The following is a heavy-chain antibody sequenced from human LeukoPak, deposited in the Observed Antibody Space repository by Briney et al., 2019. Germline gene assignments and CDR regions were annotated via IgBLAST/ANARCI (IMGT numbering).Heavy chain of an antibody. CDR2: INHSGTT. J-gene: IGHJ4*02. CDR1: GGSFSDYY. V-gene: IGHV4-34*01. CDR3: ARDKDWYYYDSSGYCYPRIFDY. Sequence: SETLSLTCAVYGGSFSDYYWTWIRQPPGKGLEWIAEINHSGTTNYNPSLKSRVTISVDTSKNQFSLKLSSVTAADTAVYYCARDKDWYYYDSSGYCYPRIFDYWGQGTLVTVSS. D-gene: IGHD3-22*01.